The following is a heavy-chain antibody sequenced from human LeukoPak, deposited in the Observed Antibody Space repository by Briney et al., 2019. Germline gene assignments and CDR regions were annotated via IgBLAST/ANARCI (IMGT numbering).Heavy chain of an antibody. V-gene: IGHV4-39*01. CDR1: GGSISSSSYY. J-gene: IGHJ4*02. CDR3: ARHVDYYDSSGPRAPLDY. CDR2: IYYSGST. D-gene: IGHD3-22*01. Sequence: PSETLSLTCTVSGGSISSSSYYWGWIRQPPGKGLEWIGSIYYSGSTYYNPSLKSRVTISVDTSKNQFSLKLSSVTAADTAVYYCARHVDYYDSSGPRAPLDYWGQGTLVTVSS.